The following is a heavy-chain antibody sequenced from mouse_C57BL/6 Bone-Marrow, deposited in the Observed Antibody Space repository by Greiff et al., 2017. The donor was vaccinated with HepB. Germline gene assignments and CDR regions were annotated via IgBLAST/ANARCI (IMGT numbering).Heavy chain of an antibody. CDR2: IYPGGGYT. CDR1: GYTFTNYW. Sequence: VKLVESGAELVRPGTSVKMSCKASGYTFTNYWIGWAKQRPGHGLEWIGDIYPGGGYTNYNEKFKGKATLTADKSSSTAYMQFSSLTSEDSAIYYCARRDGPYAMDYWGQGTSVTVSS. V-gene: IGHV1-63*01. CDR3: ARRDGPYAMDY. J-gene: IGHJ4*01. D-gene: IGHD2-3*01.